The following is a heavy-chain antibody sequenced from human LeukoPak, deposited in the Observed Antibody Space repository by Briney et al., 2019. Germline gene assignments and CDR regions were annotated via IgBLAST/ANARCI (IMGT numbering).Heavy chain of an antibody. CDR1: GGSISGSSYY. J-gene: IGHJ6*03. CDR3: ARDETSGSGRYYYYYYMDV. CDR2: IYYSGST. Sequence: SETLSLTCTVSGGSISGSSYYWGWIRQPPGKGLEWIGSIYYSGSTYYNPSLKSRVTISVDTSKNQFSLKLSSVTAADTAVYYCARDETSGSGRYYYYYYMDVWGKGTTVTVSS. D-gene: IGHD3-10*01. V-gene: IGHV4-39*07.